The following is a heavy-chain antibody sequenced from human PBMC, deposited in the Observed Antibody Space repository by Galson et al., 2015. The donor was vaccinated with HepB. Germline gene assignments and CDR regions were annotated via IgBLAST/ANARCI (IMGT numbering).Heavy chain of an antibody. J-gene: IGHJ6*02. CDR2: ISSSSSYI. Sequence: SLRLSCAASGFTFSSYSMNWVRQAPGKGLEWVSSISSSSSYIYYADSVKGRFTISRDNAKNSLYLQMNSLRAEDTAVYYCARDYSRKCELPARHGMDVSAPATTVTGSS. D-gene: IGHD1-26*01. CDR3: ARDYSRKCELPARHGMDV. CDR1: GFTFSSYS. V-gene: IGHV3-21*01.